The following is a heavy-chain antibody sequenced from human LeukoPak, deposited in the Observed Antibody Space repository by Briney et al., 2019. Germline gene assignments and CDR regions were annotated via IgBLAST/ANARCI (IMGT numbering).Heavy chain of an antibody. D-gene: IGHD2/OR15-2a*01. CDR3: ATLDNSFDH. Sequence: SETLSLTCAVSGGSISSSNWWSWVRQPPGKGLEWIGEIYHSGSTNYNPSLKSRVTISVDKSKNQFSLRLTSVTAADTAVYFCATLDNSFDHWGQGTLVTVSS. CDR2: IYHSGST. CDR1: GGSISSSNW. V-gene: IGHV4-4*02. J-gene: IGHJ5*02.